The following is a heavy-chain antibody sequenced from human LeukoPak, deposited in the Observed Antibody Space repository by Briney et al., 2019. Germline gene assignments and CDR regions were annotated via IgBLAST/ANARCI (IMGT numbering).Heavy chain of an antibody. CDR1: GFTISSYA. D-gene: IGHD1-1*01. CDR3: ARDTAGSTTGTTLAY. CDR2: ISYDGSNK. V-gene: IGHV3-30-3*01. J-gene: IGHJ4*02. Sequence: PGRSLRLSCAASGFTISSYAMHWVRQALGKGLEWVAVISYDGSNKYYADSVKGRFTISRDNSKNTLYLQMNSLRAEDTAVYYCARDTAGSTTGTTLAYWGQGTLVTVSS.